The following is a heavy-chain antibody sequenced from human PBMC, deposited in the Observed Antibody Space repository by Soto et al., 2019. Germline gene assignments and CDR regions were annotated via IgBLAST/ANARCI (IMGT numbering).Heavy chain of an antibody. Sequence: GRSLRLSCAASGIIFSSYWMSWVRQAPGKGLEWLVNIKQDGSEKYYVDSVKVRFTISRDNVKNSLYLQMNSLRDEDTAVYDCAHAVVGSFGVSDHMVYPSSGMDVSLQGITVTVYS. V-gene: IGHV3-7*03. D-gene: IGHD1-26*01. CDR1: GIIFSSYW. CDR3: AHAVVGSFGVSDHMVYPSSGMDV. J-gene: IGHJ6*02. CDR2: IKQDGSEK.